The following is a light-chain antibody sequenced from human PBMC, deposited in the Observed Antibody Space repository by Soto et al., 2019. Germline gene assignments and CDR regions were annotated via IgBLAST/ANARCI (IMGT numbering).Light chain of an antibody. J-gene: IGKJ1*01. CDR3: QQYDRHPWT. V-gene: IGKV1-5*03. CDR2: EAS. Sequence: DFEKTQWASTGASYVGNRVTITSRASQDVNNWLAWYQQKPGKAPKLLIYEASTLQSGVPSRFSGRGSGTEFIFTISSLQPEDFATYYCQQYDRHPWTFGQGTKVDIK. CDR1: QDVNNW.